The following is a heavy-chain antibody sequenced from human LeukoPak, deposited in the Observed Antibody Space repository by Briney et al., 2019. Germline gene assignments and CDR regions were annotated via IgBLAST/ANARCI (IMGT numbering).Heavy chain of an antibody. J-gene: IGHJ4*02. CDR1: GFTFSSYA. V-gene: IGHV3-30-3*02. D-gene: IGHD1-1*01. CDR3: AKKGQADDNGKPD. CDR2: ISYDGSNK. Sequence: GRSLRLSCAASGFTFSSYAMHWVRQAPGKGLEWVAVISYDGSNKYYADSVKGRFTISRDNSKNTLYLHMNSLRADDTAVYYCAKKGQADDNGKPDWGQGTLVTVSS.